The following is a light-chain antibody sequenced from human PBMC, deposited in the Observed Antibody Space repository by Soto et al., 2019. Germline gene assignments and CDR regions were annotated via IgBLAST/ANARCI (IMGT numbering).Light chain of an antibody. V-gene: IGKV1-5*01. CDR2: DAS. Sequence: DIQMTQSPSTLFASVGDRVTITCRASQSISSWLAWYQQKPGKAPKLLIYDASSLESGVPSRFSGSGSGTEFTLTISSLQPDDFATYYCQQYNSYSPRAFGGGTKVEIK. CDR3: QQYNSYSPRA. J-gene: IGKJ4*01. CDR1: QSISSW.